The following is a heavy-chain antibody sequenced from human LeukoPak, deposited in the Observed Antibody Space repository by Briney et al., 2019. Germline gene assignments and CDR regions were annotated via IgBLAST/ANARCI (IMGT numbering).Heavy chain of an antibody. CDR2: INPNSGVT. Sequence: ASVKVSCKASGYTFTGYYMHWVRQAPGQGLEWMGWINPNSGVTNYAQKFQGRVTMTGDTSITTAYMDLNRLRSDDTAVYYCARDRIAVAGPDYWGQGTLVTVSS. CDR3: ARDRIAVAGPDY. J-gene: IGHJ4*02. V-gene: IGHV1-2*02. CDR1: GYTFTGYY. D-gene: IGHD6-19*01.